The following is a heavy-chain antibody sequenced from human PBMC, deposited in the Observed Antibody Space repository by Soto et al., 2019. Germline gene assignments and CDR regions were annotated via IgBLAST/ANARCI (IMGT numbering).Heavy chain of an antibody. Sequence: ASVKVSCKASGYKFITYGITWVRQAPGQGLEWMGGISTYSGNTDYAQSLQDRVTMTTDTSTSTVYMELGSLRSDDTAVYYCARGLGTNGLDVWGQGTAVTVSS. CDR3: ARGLGTNGLDV. CDR2: ISTYSGNT. D-gene: IGHD3-16*01. V-gene: IGHV1-18*04. J-gene: IGHJ6*02. CDR1: GYKFITYG.